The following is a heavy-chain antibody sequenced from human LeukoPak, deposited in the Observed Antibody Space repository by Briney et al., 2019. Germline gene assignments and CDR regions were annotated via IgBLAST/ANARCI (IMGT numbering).Heavy chain of an antibody. J-gene: IGHJ4*02. CDR1: GGTFSSYA. V-gene: IGHV1-69*13. Sequence: SVKVSCKASGGTFSSYAISWVRQAPVQGLEWMGGIIPIFGTANYAQKFQGRVTITADESTSTAYMEMSSLRSEDTAVYNCARSARSGYHVIRRWGQGTLVSVSS. CDR2: IIPIFGTA. CDR3: ARSARSGYHVIRR. D-gene: IGHD3-3*01.